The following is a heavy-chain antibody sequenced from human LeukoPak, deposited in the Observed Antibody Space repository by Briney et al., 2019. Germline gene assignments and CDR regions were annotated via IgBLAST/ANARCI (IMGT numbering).Heavy chain of an antibody. Sequence: SETLSLTCTVSGGSISSGGYYWSWIRQHPGKGLEWIGRISSSGNTNYNPSLKSRVTMSVDTSKNQFSLKLSSVTAADTAVYYCARDRGELYDYWGQGTLVTVSS. V-gene: IGHV4-61*08. J-gene: IGHJ4*02. CDR2: ISSSGNT. D-gene: IGHD3-10*01. CDR3: ARDRGELYDY. CDR1: GGSISSGGYY.